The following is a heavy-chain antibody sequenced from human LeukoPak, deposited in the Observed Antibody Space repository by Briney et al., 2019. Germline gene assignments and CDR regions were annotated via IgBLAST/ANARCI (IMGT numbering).Heavy chain of an antibody. Sequence: SETLSLTCTVSGGSITNTNYYWAWIRQPPGKGLEWIGTIYYSGSTHDNPSLKSRVTISVDTSKTQFSLKLSSVTAADTAVYYCARHANDGDYPLDYWGQGTLVTVSS. D-gene: IGHD4-17*01. V-gene: IGHV4-39*01. CDR2: IYYSGST. CDR3: ARHANDGDYPLDY. CDR1: GGSITNTNYY. J-gene: IGHJ4*02.